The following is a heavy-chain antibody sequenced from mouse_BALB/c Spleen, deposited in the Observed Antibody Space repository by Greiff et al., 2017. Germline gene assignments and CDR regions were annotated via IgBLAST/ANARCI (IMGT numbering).Heavy chain of an antibody. V-gene: IGHV1-80*01. Sequence: QVQLQQSGAELVRPGSSVKISCKASGYAFSSYWMNWVKQRPGQGLEWIGQIYPGDGDTNYNGKFKGKATLTADKSSSTAYMQLSSLTSEDSAVYFCARGIYYGFAYWGQGTLVTVSA. J-gene: IGHJ3*01. D-gene: IGHD2-1*01. CDR1: GYAFSSYW. CDR3: ARGIYYGFAY. CDR2: IYPGDGDT.